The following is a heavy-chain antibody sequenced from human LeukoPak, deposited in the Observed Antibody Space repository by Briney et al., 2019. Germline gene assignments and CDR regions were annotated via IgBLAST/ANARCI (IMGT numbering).Heavy chain of an antibody. D-gene: IGHD3-10*01. CDR1: GFAFSLYA. J-gene: IGHJ4*02. V-gene: IGHV3-64*04. Sequence: PGGSLRLSCSASGFAFSLYAMHWVRQAPGKGLEYVSAINSDGSYIYYADSVKGRFTISRDYSKNTLYLQMNSVRAEDTAVYYCAKQGAITAMLYYFDYWGQGTLVTVSS. CDR3: AKQGAITAMLYYFDY. CDR2: INSDGSYI.